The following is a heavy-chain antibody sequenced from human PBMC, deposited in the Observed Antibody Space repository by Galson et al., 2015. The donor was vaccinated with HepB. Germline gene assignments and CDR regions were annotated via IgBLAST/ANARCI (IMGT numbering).Heavy chain of an antibody. Sequence: SVKVSCKASGYTFTDYYIHWVRQAPGQGLEWVGWVNPNSGGTKYAQKFQGRVTMTRDTSISTAYMELSRLRSDDTAVFYCATSYCSSDSCPGGYWGQGTLITVSS. CDR2: VNPNSGGT. J-gene: IGHJ4*02. V-gene: IGHV1-2*02. CDR3: ATSYCSSDSCPGGY. CDR1: GYTFTDYY. D-gene: IGHD2-2*01.